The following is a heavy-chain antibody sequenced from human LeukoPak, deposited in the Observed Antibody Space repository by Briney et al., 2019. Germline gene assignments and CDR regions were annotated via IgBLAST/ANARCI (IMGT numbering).Heavy chain of an antibody. CDR3: ARVEGGSSWYAEGVSDY. CDR2: INPNSGGT. Sequence: ASVKVSCKASGYTFTGYYMHWVRQAPGQGLEWMGWINPNSGGTNYAQKFQGRVTMTRDTSISTAYMELSRLRSDDTAVYYCARVEGGSSWYAEGVSDYWGQGTLVTVSS. D-gene: IGHD6-13*01. J-gene: IGHJ4*02. V-gene: IGHV1-2*02. CDR1: GYTFTGYY.